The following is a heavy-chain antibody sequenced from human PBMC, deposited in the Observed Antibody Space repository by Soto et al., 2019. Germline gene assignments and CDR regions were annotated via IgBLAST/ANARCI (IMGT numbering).Heavy chain of an antibody. J-gene: IGHJ6*03. CDR2: ITSSSTYI. CDR3: ARDRGIFGVGDYYYYMDV. Sequence: EVQLVESGGGLVKPGGSLRLSCAASGFNFSTYSMNWVRKAPGKGLEWVSSITSSSTYIYYSDSVKGRFTISRDNAKNSLYLQMNSLSAEDTAVYYCARDRGIFGVGDYYYYMDVWGKGTTVNVSS. CDR1: GFNFSTYS. D-gene: IGHD3-3*01. V-gene: IGHV3-21*04.